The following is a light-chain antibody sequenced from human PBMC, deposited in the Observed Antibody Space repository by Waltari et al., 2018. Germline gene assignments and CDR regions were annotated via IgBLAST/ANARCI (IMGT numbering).Light chain of an antibody. CDR1: QRLGRN. J-gene: IGKJ4*01. Sequence: EIVMTQSPATLSVSPGDRATLSCRASQRLGRNLAWYQHIRGQAPRLLFYGASTRAPGTPARFSASGSGADFTLTISSLQSEDFAVYYCHQYNEWPPGLTFGGGTKLEI. CDR3: HQYNEWPPGLT. V-gene: IGKV3-15*01. CDR2: GAS.